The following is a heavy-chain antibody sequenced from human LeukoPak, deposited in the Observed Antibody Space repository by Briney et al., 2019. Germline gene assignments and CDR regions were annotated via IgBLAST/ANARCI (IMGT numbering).Heavy chain of an antibody. D-gene: IGHD4-23*01. CDR1: GGSFFVSH. CDR2: INHSGRT. V-gene: IGHV4-34*01. J-gene: IGHJ4*02. CDR3: ARDPTTVVTLPYYFDF. Sequence: SETLSLTCAVSGGSFFVSHWNWIRQSPEKGLEWIGEINHSGRTNYTPSLNSRVTISVDTSKTQFFLKLTSVTAADTAVYYCARDPTTVVTLPYYFDFWGQGTLVTVSA.